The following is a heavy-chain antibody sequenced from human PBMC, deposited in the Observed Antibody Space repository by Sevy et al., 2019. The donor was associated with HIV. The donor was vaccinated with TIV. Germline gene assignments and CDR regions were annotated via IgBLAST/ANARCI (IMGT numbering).Heavy chain of an antibody. CDR3: ARGDFWSGYYYYAMDV. J-gene: IGHJ6*02. V-gene: IGHV4-4*07. D-gene: IGHD3-3*01. Sequence: GSLRLSCTVSGGSISSYYWSWIRQPAGKGLEWIGRIYTSGSTNYNPSLKSRVTMSVDTSKNQVSLKLSSVTAADTAVYYRARGDFWSGYYYYAMDVWGQGTTVTVSS. CDR2: IYTSGST. CDR1: GGSISSYY.